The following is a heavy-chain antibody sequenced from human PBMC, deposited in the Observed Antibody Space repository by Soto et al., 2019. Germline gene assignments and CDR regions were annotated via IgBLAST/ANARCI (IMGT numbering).Heavy chain of an antibody. CDR2: ISSDGYNK. D-gene: IGHD4-17*01. CDR1: GFTFSNYG. J-gene: IGHJ4*02. Sequence: QVQLVESGGGVVQPGRSLRLSCAASGFTFSNYGMHWVRQAPGKGLEWVALISSDGYNKYYADSVKGRFTISRDSSKSTLYMQMDSLKAEDTAVYYCAKDPANVEIHGAFDYWGQGTLVTVSS. V-gene: IGHV3-30*18. CDR3: AKDPANVEIHGAFDY.